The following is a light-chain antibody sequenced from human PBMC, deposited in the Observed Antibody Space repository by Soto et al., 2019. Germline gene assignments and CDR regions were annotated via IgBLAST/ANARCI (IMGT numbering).Light chain of an antibody. V-gene: IGKV3-20*01. J-gene: IGKJ5*01. CDR1: QNVDTNY. Sequence: ELVLTHSPGTLSLSPGERATLSFRSSQNVDTNYLAWYQQKPGQAPRLLIYGASSRATGIPDRFSGTGSETDFTLTISRLEPEDFAVYYCQQYDNSPITFGQGTRLKI. CDR2: GAS. CDR3: QQYDNSPIT.